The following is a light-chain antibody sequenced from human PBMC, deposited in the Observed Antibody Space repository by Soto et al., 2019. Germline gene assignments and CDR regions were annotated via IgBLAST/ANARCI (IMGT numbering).Light chain of an antibody. V-gene: IGKV3-20*01. CDR1: QSVSGSS. CDR3: QQYNSWPIT. CDR2: GAS. Sequence: EIVLTQSPGTLSLSPGERVTLSCRASQSVSGSSLAWYQHKPGQAPRLLIYGASSRATGIPDRFSGSGSGTEFTLTISSLQSEDFAVYYCQQYNSWPITFGQGTRLEIK. J-gene: IGKJ5*01.